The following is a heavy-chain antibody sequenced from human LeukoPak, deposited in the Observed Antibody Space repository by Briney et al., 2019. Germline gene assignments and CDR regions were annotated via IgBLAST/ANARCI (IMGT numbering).Heavy chain of an antibody. CDR2: ISSSSSYI. Sequence: GGSLRLSCAASGFTFSSYSMNWVRQAPGKGLEWVSSISSSSSYIYYADSVKGRFTISIDNAKNSLYLQMNSLRAEDTAVYYCAKGARSPHEVDYWGQGTLVAVSS. D-gene: IGHD5-12*01. J-gene: IGHJ4*02. V-gene: IGHV3-21*01. CDR1: GFTFSSYS. CDR3: AKGARSPHEVDY.